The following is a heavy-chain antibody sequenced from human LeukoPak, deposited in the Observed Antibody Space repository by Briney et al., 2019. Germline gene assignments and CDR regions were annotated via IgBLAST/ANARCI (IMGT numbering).Heavy chain of an antibody. V-gene: IGHV1-18*03. J-gene: IGHJ4*02. CDR3: ARDSYYDYVWGSYRHFDY. CDR2: ISAYNGNT. CDR1: GYTFTSYG. D-gene: IGHD3-16*02. Sequence: ASVKVSCKASGYTFTSYGISWVRQAPGQGLEWMGWISAYNGNTNYAQKLQGRVTMTTDTSTSTAYMELRSLRSDDMAVYYCARDSYYDYVWGSYRHFDYWGQGTLVTVSS.